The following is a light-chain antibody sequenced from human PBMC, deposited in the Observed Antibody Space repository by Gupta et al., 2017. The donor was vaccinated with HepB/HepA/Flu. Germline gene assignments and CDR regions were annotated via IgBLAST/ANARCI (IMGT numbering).Light chain of an antibody. J-gene: IGKJ1*01. CDR1: QSIRTW. V-gene: IGKV1-5*03. CDR2: NAS. CDR3: QQDSSYPWT. Sequence: DIQMIQSPSTLSASVGDTVTITCRASQSIRTWLAWYQQKPGKAPKLLIYNASDLDRGVPSRFSGGGSGTEFTLTIRSLQPDDFAAYYCQQDSSYPWTFGQGTKVDIK.